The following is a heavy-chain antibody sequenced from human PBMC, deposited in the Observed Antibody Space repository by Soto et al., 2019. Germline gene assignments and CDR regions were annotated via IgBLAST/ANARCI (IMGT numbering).Heavy chain of an antibody. V-gene: IGHV3-23*01. J-gene: IGHJ6*02. CDR2: ISGSGGST. D-gene: IGHD5-18*01. CDR1: GFTFSRYA. CDR3: AKSAGYSYGLGYYYYGMDV. Sequence: GGSLRLSWAAAGFTFSRYAMSWVRQAPGKGLEWVSAISGSGGSTYYADSVKGRFTISRDNSKNTLYLQMNSLRAEDTAVYYCAKSAGYSYGLGYYYYGMDVWGQGTTVTVSS.